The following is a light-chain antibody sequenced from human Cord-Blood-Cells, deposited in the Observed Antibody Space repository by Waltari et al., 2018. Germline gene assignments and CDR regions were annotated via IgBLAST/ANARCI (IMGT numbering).Light chain of an antibody. V-gene: IGKV1-27*01. J-gene: IGKJ1*01. CDR1: QAISNY. CDR2: AAS. CDR3: QKYNSAPRT. Sequence: DIQMTQSPSSLSAPVGDSVTITCRASQAISNYLAWYHQKPGKVPKLLSYAASTLQSGVPSRFSGSGAGTDFTLTISSLQPEDVATYYCQKYNSAPRTFGQGTKVEIK.